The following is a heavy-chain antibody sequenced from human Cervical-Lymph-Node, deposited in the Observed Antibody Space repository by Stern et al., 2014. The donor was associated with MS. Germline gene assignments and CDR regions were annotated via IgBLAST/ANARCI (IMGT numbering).Heavy chain of an antibody. CDR3: AKYHPPSSGWYHEFDY. V-gene: IGHV3-23*04. Sequence: EVQLVESGGGLVQPGGSLRLSCAASGFTFSSYAMSWVRQAPGKGLEWVSAISGSGGSTYYADSVKGRFTISRDNSKNTLYLQMNSLRAEDTAVYYCAKYHPPSSGWYHEFDYWGQGTLVTVSS. CDR2: ISGSGGST. D-gene: IGHD6-19*01. J-gene: IGHJ4*02. CDR1: GFTFSSYA.